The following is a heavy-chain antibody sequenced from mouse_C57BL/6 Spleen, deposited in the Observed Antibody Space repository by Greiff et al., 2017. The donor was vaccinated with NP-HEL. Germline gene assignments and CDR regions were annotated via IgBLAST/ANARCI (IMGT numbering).Heavy chain of an antibody. D-gene: IGHD1-1*01. V-gene: IGHV5-9-1*02. Sequence: DVMLVESGEGLVKPGGSLKLSCAASGFTFSSYAMSWVRQTPEKRLEWVAYISSGGDYIYYADTVKGRFTISRDNARNTLYLQMSSLKSEDTAMYYCTREDYSAWFAYWGQGTLVTVSA. J-gene: IGHJ3*01. CDR3: TREDYSAWFAY. CDR2: ISSGGDYI. CDR1: GFTFSSYA.